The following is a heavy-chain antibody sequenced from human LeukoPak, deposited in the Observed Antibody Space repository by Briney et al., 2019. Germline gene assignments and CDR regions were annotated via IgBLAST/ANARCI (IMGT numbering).Heavy chain of an antibody. Sequence: GGSLRLSRAASGFTFRSSSMNWVRQAPGKGLEWVSAISSSGRYMYYADSVKGRFTISRDNANNSLYLQMDSLRAEDTAVYYCAKDVRSDYFDYWGQGTLVTVSS. J-gene: IGHJ4*02. V-gene: IGHV3-21*01. CDR1: GFTFRSSS. CDR3: AKDVRSDYFDY. CDR2: ISSSGRYM.